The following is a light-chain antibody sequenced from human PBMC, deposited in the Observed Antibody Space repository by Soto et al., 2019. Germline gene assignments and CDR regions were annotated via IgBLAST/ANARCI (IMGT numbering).Light chain of an antibody. CDR3: CSYAARHTRVL. V-gene: IGLV2-11*01. Sequence: QSALTQPHSVSGSPGQSVTVSCTGTSSDFGTYNYVSWYQLRPGKGPKLIIYHVDERPSGVPDRFSGSQSGNVASLTISGRQAEDEAQYFCCSYAARHTRVLFGGGTQLTVL. CDR1: SSDFGTYNY. CDR2: HVD. J-gene: IGLJ7*01.